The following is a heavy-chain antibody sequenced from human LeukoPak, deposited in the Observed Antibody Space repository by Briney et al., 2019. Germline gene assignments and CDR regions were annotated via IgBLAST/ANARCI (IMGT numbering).Heavy chain of an antibody. CDR1: GYSMSSGYY. J-gene: IGHJ5*02. Sequence: SETLSLTCTVSGYSMSSGYYWSWIRQPPGKGLEWIGYIYYSGSTNYNPSLKSRVTISVDTSKNQFSLKLSSVTAADTAVYYCARWGKYSSGWHNWFDPWGQGTLVTVSS. D-gene: IGHD6-19*01. CDR3: ARWGKYSSGWHNWFDP. CDR2: IYYSGST. V-gene: IGHV4-59*12.